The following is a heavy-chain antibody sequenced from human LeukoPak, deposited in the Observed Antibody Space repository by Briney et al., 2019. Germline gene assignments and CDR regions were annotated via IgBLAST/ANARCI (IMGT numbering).Heavy chain of an antibody. CDR2: ISSSSSYI. J-gene: IGHJ4*02. V-gene: IGHV3-21*01. Sequence: GGSLRLSCAASGFTFSSYSMNWVRQAPGKGLEWVSSISSSSSYIYYADSVKGRFTISRDNAKNSLYLQMDSPRAEDTAVYYCARDTAMAFDYWGQGTLVTVSS. CDR3: ARDTAMAFDY. D-gene: IGHD5-18*01. CDR1: GFTFSSYS.